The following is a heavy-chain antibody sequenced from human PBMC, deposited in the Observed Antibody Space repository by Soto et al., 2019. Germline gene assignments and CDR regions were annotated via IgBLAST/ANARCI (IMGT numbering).Heavy chain of an antibody. Sequence: PSETLSLTCTVSGGSIITSSYYWVWIRQPPGKGLEWIGNIYYSGGTYYNPSLRSRVTISVDTSKNQFSLKLSSVTAADTAVYYCARQYASSWSSFDPWGQGTLVT. CDR1: GGSIITSSYY. J-gene: IGHJ5*02. D-gene: IGHD6-6*01. CDR2: IYYSGGT. CDR3: ARQYASSWSSFDP. V-gene: IGHV4-39*01.